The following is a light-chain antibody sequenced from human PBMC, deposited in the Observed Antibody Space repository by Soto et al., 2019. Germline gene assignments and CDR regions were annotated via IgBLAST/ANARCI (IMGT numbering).Light chain of an antibody. V-gene: IGKV1-17*01. CDR1: QGIRND. Sequence: DIQMTQSPSSLSASVGDRFTITCRASQGIRNDLGWYQQKPGKAPKRLIYAASSLQSGVPSRFSGSGSGTDFTLTISSLQPDDFATYYCQQYSSYSTFGQGTKVDIK. CDR2: AAS. CDR3: QQYSSYST. J-gene: IGKJ1*01.